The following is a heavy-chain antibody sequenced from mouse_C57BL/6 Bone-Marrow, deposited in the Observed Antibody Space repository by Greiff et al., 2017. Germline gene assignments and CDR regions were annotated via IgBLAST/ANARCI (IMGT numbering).Heavy chain of an antibody. D-gene: IGHD3-2*02. J-gene: IGHJ3*01. CDR2: ISSGGSYT. CDR3: ARQVLDSSGYRVDY. CDR1: GFTFSSYG. Sequence: DVMLVESGGDLVKPGGSLKLSCAASGFTFSSYGMSWVRQTPDKRLEWVATISSGGSYTYYPDSVKGRFTISRDNAKNTLYLQMSSLKSEETAMYYCARQVLDSSGYRVDYWGQGTLVTVSA. V-gene: IGHV5-6*02.